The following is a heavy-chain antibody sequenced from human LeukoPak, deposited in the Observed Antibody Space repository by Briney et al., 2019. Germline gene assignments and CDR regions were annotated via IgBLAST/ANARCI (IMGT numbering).Heavy chain of an antibody. CDR3: ARGYCSGGSCYYRVNWFDP. CDR2: MNPNSGNT. D-gene: IGHD2-15*01. Sequence: ASVKVSCKASGYTFTSYDINWVRQATGQGLEWMGWMNPNSGNTGYAQEFQGRVTMTRNTSISTAYMELSSLRSEDTAVYYCARGYCSGGSCYYRVNWFDPWGQGTLVTVSS. V-gene: IGHV1-8*01. CDR1: GYTFTSYD. J-gene: IGHJ5*02.